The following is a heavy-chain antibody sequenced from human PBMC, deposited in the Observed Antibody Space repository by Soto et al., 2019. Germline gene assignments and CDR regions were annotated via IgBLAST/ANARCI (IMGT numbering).Heavy chain of an antibody. V-gene: IGHV4-39*01. CDR2: IYYSGKT. J-gene: IGHJ4*02. CDR3: AKNLPRTGRFDY. CDR1: GASITSTTYF. Sequence: PSETLSLTCSLSGASITSTTYFWAWIRQPPGKGLEWVGSIYYSGKTHCNPSLKSRVTISVERSKNQFSPQLISVTAADTAVYYCAKNLPRTGRFDYWGQGALVNVSS.